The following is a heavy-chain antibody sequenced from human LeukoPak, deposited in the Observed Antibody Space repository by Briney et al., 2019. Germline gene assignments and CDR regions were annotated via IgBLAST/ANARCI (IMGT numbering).Heavy chain of an antibody. J-gene: IGHJ4*02. V-gene: IGHV3-7*03. Sequence: GGSLRLSCAASGFTFSSYWMSWVRQAPGKGLEWVANIKKDGSEKYYVDSVKGRFTISRDNAKTSLYLQMNSLRAEDTAVYYCAKDRGYCSSTSCYFYNYWGQGTLVTVSS. CDR2: IKKDGSEK. CDR3: AKDRGYCSSTSCYFYNY. CDR1: GFTFSSYW. D-gene: IGHD2-2*01.